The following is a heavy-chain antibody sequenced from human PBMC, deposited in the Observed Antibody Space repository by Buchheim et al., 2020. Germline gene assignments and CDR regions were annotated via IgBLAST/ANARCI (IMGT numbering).Heavy chain of an antibody. J-gene: IGHJ4*02. CDR2: IWYDGSNK. D-gene: IGHD2-2*01. V-gene: IGHV3-33*01. CDR1: GFTFSSYG. CDR3: ARCGQYQLLSSPFDY. Sequence: QVQLVESGGGVVQPGRSLRLSCAASGFTFSSYGMHWVRQAPGKGLEWVAVIWYDGSNKYYADSVKGRFTISRDNSKNTLYLQMNSLRAEDTAVYYCARCGQYQLLSSPFDYWGQETL.